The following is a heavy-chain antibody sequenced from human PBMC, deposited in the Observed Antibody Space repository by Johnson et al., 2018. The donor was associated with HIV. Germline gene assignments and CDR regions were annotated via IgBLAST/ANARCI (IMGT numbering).Heavy chain of an antibody. CDR2: IGTAGDT. CDR3: ARVLWFGELFSRAFDI. V-gene: IGHV3-13*01. D-gene: IGHD3-10*01. CDR1: GFTFSSYD. Sequence: VHLVESGGGLVQPGGSLRLSCAASGFTFSSYDMHWVRQATGKGLEWVSAIGTAGDTYYAESVKGRFTISRDISKDTLYLQMNSLRAEDTAVYYCARVLWFGELFSRAFDIWGQGTMVTVSS. J-gene: IGHJ3*02.